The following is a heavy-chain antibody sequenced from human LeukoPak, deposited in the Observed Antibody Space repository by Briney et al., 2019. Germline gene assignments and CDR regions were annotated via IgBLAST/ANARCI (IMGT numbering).Heavy chain of an antibody. D-gene: IGHD3-10*01. CDR2: IKSKTDGGTT. CDR1: GFTFSNAW. J-gene: IGHJ4*02. CDR3: TTGYYYGSEIFDY. Sequence: GGSLRLSCAASGFTFSNAWMSWVRQAPGKGLEWVGRIKSKTDGGTTDYAAPVKGRFTISRDDSKNTLYLQMNSLKTEDTAVYYCTTGYYYGSEIFDYWGQGTLVIVSS. V-gene: IGHV3-15*01.